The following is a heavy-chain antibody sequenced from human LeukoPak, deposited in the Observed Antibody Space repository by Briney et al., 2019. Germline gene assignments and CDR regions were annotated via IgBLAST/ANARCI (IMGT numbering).Heavy chain of an antibody. CDR1: GGSFSNYY. V-gene: IGHV4-34*01. J-gene: IGHJ6*03. D-gene: IGHD1-7*01. Sequence: SETLSLTCAVYGGSFSNYYWSWIRQPPGKGLEWIGEISDSGRTNYNPSLMSRVTVSVDTSKKQFSLRLTSVTATDTAVYYCARRWNYGRNYYIDVWGKGATVSASS. CDR3: ARRWNYGRNYYIDV. CDR2: ISDSGRT.